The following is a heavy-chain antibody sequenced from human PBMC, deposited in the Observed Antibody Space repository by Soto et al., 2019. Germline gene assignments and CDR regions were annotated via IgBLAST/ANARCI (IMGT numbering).Heavy chain of an antibody. Sequence: GGSLRLSCAASGFTFSSYAMHWVRQAPGKGLEWVAAISYDGSNKYYADSVKGRFTISRDNSKNTLYLQMNSLRAEDTAVYYCARDYDFWSGYLYYYYYYGMDVWGQGTTVTVSS. V-gene: IGHV3-30-3*01. CDR3: ARDYDFWSGYLYYYYYYGMDV. J-gene: IGHJ6*02. CDR1: GFTFSSYA. CDR2: ISYDGSNK. D-gene: IGHD3-3*01.